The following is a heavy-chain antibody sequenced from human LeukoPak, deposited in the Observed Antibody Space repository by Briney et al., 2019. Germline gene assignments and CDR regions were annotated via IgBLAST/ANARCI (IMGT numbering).Heavy chain of an antibody. Sequence: SGGSLRLSWAASGFIFSRYCVRCVRQAPGKGLEWVANIKQDGSEKYYVDSVKGRFTISRDNDKNSLYLKMNSLREEDSAVYCCERDHSRGGQSSTMGGQGTLVTVSS. CDR1: GFIFSRYC. CDR3: ERDHSRGGQSSTM. J-gene: IGHJ4*02. CDR2: IKQDGSEK. D-gene: IGHD3-10*01. V-gene: IGHV3-7*05.